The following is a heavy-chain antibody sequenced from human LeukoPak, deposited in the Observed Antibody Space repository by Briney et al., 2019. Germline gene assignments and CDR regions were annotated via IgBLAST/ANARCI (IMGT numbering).Heavy chain of an antibody. Sequence: SQTLSLICNVSGGSISSGGYYWSWIRQHPGKVLEWIGYIYYSGSTYYNLSLKSRVTLSVDTSQNQFALKLSSVTAADTSVYYCARVRQLVIDYWGQGTLVTVSS. CDR2: IYYSGST. CDR3: ARVRQLVIDY. D-gene: IGHD6-6*01. V-gene: IGHV4-31*03. CDR1: GGSISSGGYY. J-gene: IGHJ4*02.